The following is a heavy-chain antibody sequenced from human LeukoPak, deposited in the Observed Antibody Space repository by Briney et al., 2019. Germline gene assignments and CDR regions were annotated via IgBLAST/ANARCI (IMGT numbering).Heavy chain of an antibody. D-gene: IGHD6-19*01. Sequence: ASVKVSCKACGYTFTNYYMHWVRQAPGQGLECMGWIDPKSGGTDSAQKFKGRVTMTRDTSINTVYMELSSLRPNDTATYYCARGYSSGWPSGDGFDIWGRGTMVSVSS. J-gene: IGHJ3*02. CDR3: ARGYSSGWPSGDGFDI. V-gene: IGHV1-2*02. CDR1: GYTFTNYY. CDR2: IDPKSGGT.